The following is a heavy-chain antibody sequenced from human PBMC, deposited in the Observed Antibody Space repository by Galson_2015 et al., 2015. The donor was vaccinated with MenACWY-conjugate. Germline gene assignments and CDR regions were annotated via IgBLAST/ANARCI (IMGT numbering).Heavy chain of an antibody. Sequence: SMRLSCEASGFTFSSYWMHWVRHIPGKGLVRVSRIRGDASSSYYADSVRGRFTMSRDNDKNTLYLQMSAVTAADTAEYYRARATLSYFDNGGYPNWFDTWGRGTLVIVSS. V-gene: IGHV3-74*01. J-gene: IGHJ5*02. CDR3: ARATLSYFDNGGYPNWFDT. CDR2: IRGDASSS. D-gene: IGHD3-22*01. CDR1: GFTFSSYW.